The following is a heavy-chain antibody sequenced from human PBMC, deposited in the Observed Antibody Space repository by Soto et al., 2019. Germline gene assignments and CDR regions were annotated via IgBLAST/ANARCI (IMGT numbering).Heavy chain of an antibody. CDR1: GASISNYY. D-gene: IGHD3-22*01. CDR2: IYYSGST. V-gene: IGHV4-59*01. Sequence: SQSLSLTCTVSGASISNYYCSWIRQPPGKGMEWIGYIYYSGSTNYNPSLKSRVTISVDTSKNQFSLKLSSVTAADTAVYYCARVYYDSSGYCHIDYWGQGTLVTVSS. J-gene: IGHJ4*02. CDR3: ARVYYDSSGYCHIDY.